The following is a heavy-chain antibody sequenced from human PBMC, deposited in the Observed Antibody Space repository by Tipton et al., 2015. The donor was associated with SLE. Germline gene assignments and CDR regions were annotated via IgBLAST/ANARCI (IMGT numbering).Heavy chain of an antibody. CDR2: IGGSGDTT. CDR1: GFIFNNYA. V-gene: IGHV3-23*01. J-gene: IGHJ6*02. Sequence: SLRLSCTASGFIFNNYAMTWVRQTPGKGLEWVSLIGGSGDTTHYADSVKGRFTISRDNPKNTLYLQMNSLRAEDTAVYYCAKTLGGGTYYYYYYVEVWGQGTTVTVSS. D-gene: IGHD1-26*01. CDR3: AKTLGGGTYYYYYYVEV.